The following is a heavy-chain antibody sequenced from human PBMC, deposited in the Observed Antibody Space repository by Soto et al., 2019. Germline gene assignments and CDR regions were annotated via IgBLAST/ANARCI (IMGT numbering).Heavy chain of an antibody. CDR3: ARHSAWGAATRGPFDFDY. CDR2: IYYSGST. CDR1: GGSISSSSYY. J-gene: IGHJ4*02. Sequence: SETLSLTCTVSGGSISSSSYYWGWIRQPPGKGLEWIGSIYYSGSTNYNPSLKSRVTISVDTSKNQFSLKLSSVTAADTAVYYCARHSAWGAATRGPFDFDYWGQGALVTVSS. V-gene: IGHV4-39*01. D-gene: IGHD2-15*01.